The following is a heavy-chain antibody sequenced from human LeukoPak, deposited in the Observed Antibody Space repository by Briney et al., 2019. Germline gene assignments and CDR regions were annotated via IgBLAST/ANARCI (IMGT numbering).Heavy chain of an antibody. Sequence: PGGSLRLSCAASGFTFSSYWMHWVRQAPGMGLVWVSRINDDGSSTTYADSVKGRFTISRDNAKNTLYLQMNSLRDEDAAVYYCARGPISNNYYVGDHWGQGTLVTVSS. CDR1: GFTFSSYW. CDR3: ARGPISNNYYVGDH. CDR2: INDDGSST. D-gene: IGHD1-26*01. V-gene: IGHV3-74*01. J-gene: IGHJ4*02.